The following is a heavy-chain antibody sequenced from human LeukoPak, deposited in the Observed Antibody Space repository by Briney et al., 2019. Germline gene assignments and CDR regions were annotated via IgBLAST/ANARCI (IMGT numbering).Heavy chain of an antibody. CDR3: ARGVAAAGTGLVY. V-gene: IGHV4-59*01. Sequence: PSETLSLTCTVSGGSITSSYWSWIRQPPGKGLEWIGYIYYSGSTNYNPSLKSRVTISVDTSKNQFSLKLSSVTAADTAMYYCARGVAAAGTGLVYWGQGTLVTVSS. CDR1: GGSITSSY. D-gene: IGHD6-13*01. CDR2: IYYSGST. J-gene: IGHJ4*02.